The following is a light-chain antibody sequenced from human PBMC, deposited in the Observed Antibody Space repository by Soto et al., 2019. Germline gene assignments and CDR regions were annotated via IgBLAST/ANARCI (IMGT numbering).Light chain of an antibody. CDR2: DVT. V-gene: IGLV2-14*01. CDR3: TSYTSSSTYV. CDR1: SSDVGGYDY. Sequence: QSVLTQPASVSGSPGQSITVSCTGTSSDVGGYDYVSWYQQHPGNAPKLLISDVTNRPSGVSNRFSGSKSGNTASLTISGLQTEDEADYYCTSYTSSSTYVFGTWTKLTVL. J-gene: IGLJ1*01.